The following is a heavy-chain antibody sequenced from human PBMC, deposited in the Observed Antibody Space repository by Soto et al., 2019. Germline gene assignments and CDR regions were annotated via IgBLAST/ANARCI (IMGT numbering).Heavy chain of an antibody. J-gene: IGHJ4*02. CDR1: GYTFTSYA. CDR2: INAGNGNT. Sequence: QVQLVQSGAEVKQPGASVKVSCKASGYTFTSYAMHWVRQAPGQRLEWMGWINAGNGNTKYSQKFQGRVTITRDTSASTAYMELSSLRSEDTAVYYCARGMFQSRGTVAGTFDYWGQGTLVTVSS. CDR3: ARGMFQSRGTVAGTFDY. D-gene: IGHD6-19*01. V-gene: IGHV1-3*01.